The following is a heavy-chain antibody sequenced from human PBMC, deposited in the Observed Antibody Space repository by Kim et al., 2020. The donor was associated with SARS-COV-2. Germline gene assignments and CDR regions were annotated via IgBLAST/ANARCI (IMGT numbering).Heavy chain of an antibody. Sequence: PPLKSRFTIPVDTSKNQFSLKLSSVTAADTAVYYCARHHLTTVVTGYFDYWGQGTLVTVSS. D-gene: IGHD4-17*01. J-gene: IGHJ4*02. V-gene: IGHV4-59*08. CDR3: ARHHLTTVVTGYFDY.